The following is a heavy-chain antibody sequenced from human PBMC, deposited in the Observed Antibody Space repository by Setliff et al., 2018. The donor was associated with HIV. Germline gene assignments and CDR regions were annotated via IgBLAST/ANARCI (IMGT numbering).Heavy chain of an antibody. CDR2: IYTSGST. CDR1: GGSISSVNYY. Sequence: PSETLSLTCNVSGGSISSVNYYWTWVRQPAGKGLEWIGRIYTSGSTNYNPSLKSRVSMSIDTSDNQFSLNLNSVTAADTAVYYCAGEFAYWGQGALVTVSS. D-gene: IGHD3-10*01. CDR3: AGEFAY. V-gene: IGHV4-61*02. J-gene: IGHJ4*02.